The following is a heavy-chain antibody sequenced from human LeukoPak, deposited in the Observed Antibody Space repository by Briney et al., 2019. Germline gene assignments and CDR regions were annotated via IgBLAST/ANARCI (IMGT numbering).Heavy chain of an antibody. CDR1: GGSISSSSYY. CDR2: IYYSGST. V-gene: IGHV4-39*07. J-gene: IGHJ6*03. CDR3: ARGGDHTVTTFGYYYYMDV. Sequence: SETLSLTCTVSGGSISSSSYYWGWIRQPPGKGLEWIGSIYYSGSTYYNPSLKSRVTISVDTSKNQFSLKLSSVTAADTAGYYCARGGDHTVTTFGYYYYMDVWGKGTTVTVSS. D-gene: IGHD4-17*01.